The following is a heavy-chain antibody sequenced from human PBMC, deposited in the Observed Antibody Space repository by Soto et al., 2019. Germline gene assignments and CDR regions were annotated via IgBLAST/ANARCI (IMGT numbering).Heavy chain of an antibody. D-gene: IGHD2-21*02. V-gene: IGHV3-9*01. CDR2: ISWNSGSI. CDR1: GFTFDDYA. J-gene: IGHJ4*01. CDR3: AKAEVGDSAFDY. Sequence: EVQLVESGGGLVQPGRSLRLSCAASGFTFDDYAMHWVRQAPGKGLEWVSGISWNSGSIGYADSVKGRFTISRDNAKNSLYLQMNSLRAEDTALYYCAKAEVGDSAFDYWGHGTLVTVSS.